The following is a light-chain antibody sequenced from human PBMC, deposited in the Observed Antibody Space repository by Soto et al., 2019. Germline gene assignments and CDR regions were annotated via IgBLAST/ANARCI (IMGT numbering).Light chain of an antibody. CDR1: QSVSSSY. Sequence: EIVLTQSPGTLSLSPGERATLSCRASQSVSSSYLAWYQQRPGQAPRLLIYGASSRATGIPDRFSGSGSGTDFILTISRLEPEDFAVYYFHQYGSSPYTFGQGNKLEIK. CDR2: GAS. V-gene: IGKV3-20*01. J-gene: IGKJ2*01. CDR3: HQYGSSPYT.